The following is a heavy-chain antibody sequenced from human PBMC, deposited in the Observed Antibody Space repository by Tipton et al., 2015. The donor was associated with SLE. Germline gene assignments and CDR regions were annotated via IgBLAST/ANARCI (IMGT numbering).Heavy chain of an antibody. Sequence: QVQLVQSGAEVKKPGASVKVSCKASGYTFISYDINWVRQATGQGLEWMGYMNPYTGKTGYAQKFQGRVTLTWTTSISTAYLDLRSLRPDDTAVYYCAERYDTFEIWGQGTMVSVSS. J-gene: IGHJ3*02. CDR1: GYTFISYD. CDR2: MNPYTGKT. V-gene: IGHV1-8*01. CDR3: AERYDTFEI. D-gene: IGHD1-1*01.